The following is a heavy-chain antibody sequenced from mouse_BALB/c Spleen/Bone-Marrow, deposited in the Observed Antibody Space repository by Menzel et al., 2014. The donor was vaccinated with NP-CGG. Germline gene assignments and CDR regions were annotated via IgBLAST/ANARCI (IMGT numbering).Heavy chain of an antibody. J-gene: IGHJ3*01. CDR1: GYTFTSYD. D-gene: IGHD3-2*01. V-gene: IGHV1S56*01. CDR2: IYPGDGST. CDR3: ARTGDSSGYGFAY. Sequence: QVQLKESGPELVKPGALVKISCKASGYTFTSYDINWVKQRPGQGLEWIGWIYPGDGSTKYNEKFKGKATLTADKSSSTAYMQLSSRTSENSAVYFCARTGDSSGYGFAYWGQGTPVTVSA.